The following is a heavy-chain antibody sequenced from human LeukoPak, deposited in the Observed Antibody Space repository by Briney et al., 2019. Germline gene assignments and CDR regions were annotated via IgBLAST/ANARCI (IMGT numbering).Heavy chain of an antibody. D-gene: IGHD3-22*01. CDR1: GYTFTGYY. V-gene: IGHV1-2*02. J-gene: IGHJ3*02. CDR2: INPNSGGT. CDR3: ARDYLTDYYDSSGLDI. Sequence: ASVKVSCKASGYTFTGYYMHWVRQAPRQGLEWMGWINPNSGGTNYAQKFQGRVTMTRDTSISTAYMELSRLRSDDTAVYYCARDYLTDYYDSSGLDIWGQGTMVTVSS.